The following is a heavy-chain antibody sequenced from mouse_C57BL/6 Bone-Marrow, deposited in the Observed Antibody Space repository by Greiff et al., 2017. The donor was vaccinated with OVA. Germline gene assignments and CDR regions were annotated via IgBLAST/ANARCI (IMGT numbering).Heavy chain of an antibody. V-gene: IGHV5-4*01. J-gene: IGHJ3*01. CDR2: ISDGGSYT. CDR1: GFTFSSYA. Sequence: EVLLVESGGGLVKPGGSLKLSCAASGFTFSSYAMSWVRQTPEKRLEWVATISDGGSYTYYQDNVKGRFTISRDNTKNNLYLQMRHLKSEDTAMYYCARDRDYYGSSGAYWGQGTLVTVSA. CDR3: ARDRDYYGSSGAY. D-gene: IGHD1-1*01.